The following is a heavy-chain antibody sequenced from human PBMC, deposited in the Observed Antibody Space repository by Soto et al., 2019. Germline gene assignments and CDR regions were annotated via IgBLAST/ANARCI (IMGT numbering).Heavy chain of an antibody. Sequence: QITLKESGPTLVKPTQTLTLTCTFSAFSLSTGGVGVGWIRQPPGKALEWLALIYWDDDKRYSPSLRSRLTITKDTSKNPVVLTKTNMAPVDTATYYCIQSRCGGDCLQSYASYYYYGMDVWGQGTTVTVSS. CDR2: IYWDDDK. CDR3: IQSRCGGDCLQSYASYYYYGMDV. CDR1: AFSLSTGGVG. D-gene: IGHD2-21*02. J-gene: IGHJ6*02. V-gene: IGHV2-5*02.